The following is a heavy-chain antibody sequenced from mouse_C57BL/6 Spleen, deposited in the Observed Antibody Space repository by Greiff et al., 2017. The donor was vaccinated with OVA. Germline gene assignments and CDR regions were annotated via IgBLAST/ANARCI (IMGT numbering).Heavy chain of an antibody. D-gene: IGHD1-1*01. J-gene: IGHJ2*01. Sequence: QVQLQQSGAELVRPGTSVKMSCKASGYTFTNYWIGWAKQRPGHGLEWIGDIYPGGGYTNYNEKFKGKATLTADKSSSTAYMQFSSLTSEDSAIYYCARAPFTTVVASYYFDYWGQGTTLTVSS. CDR3: ARAPFTTVVASYYFDY. V-gene: IGHV1-63*01. CDR1: GYTFTNYW. CDR2: IYPGGGYT.